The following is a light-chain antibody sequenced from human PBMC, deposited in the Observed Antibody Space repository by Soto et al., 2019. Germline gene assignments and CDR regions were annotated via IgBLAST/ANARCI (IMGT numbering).Light chain of an antibody. CDR2: GPS. Sequence: EIVLTQSPGTLSLSPGERATLSCRASQSVSNNFLAWYQHRPGQAPRLLIYGPSTRATGIPDRFSGSGSGTDFTLTISRLEPEDFAVYYCQQFSSYPLTFGGGTKVDIK. V-gene: IGKV3-20*01. CDR3: QQFSSYPLT. CDR1: QSVSNNF. J-gene: IGKJ4*01.